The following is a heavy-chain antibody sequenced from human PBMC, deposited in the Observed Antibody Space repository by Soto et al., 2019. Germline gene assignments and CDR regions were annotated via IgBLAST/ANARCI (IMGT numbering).Heavy chain of an antibody. D-gene: IGHD4-17*01. J-gene: IGHJ4*02. CDR2: ITGSGREG. CDR3: AKDLSESDEFGDDWATFDY. Sequence: GGSLRLSCVASGFGFSTFAMSWVRQAPGKGLEWVSRITGSGREGYYADSVRGRFTISRDNSRNTLLLQVNSLRDDDTAVYFCAKDLSESDEFGDDWATFDYWGRGTQVTVSS. V-gene: IGHV3-23*01. CDR1: GFGFSTFA.